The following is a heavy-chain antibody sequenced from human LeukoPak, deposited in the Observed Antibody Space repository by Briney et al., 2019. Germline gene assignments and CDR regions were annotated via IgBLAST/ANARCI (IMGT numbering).Heavy chain of an antibody. D-gene: IGHD3-3*01. Sequence: GAQSLTCAVCGGGFSGYYWRWIRQPPGKGLEWIGEINHSGSTNYNPSLKSRVTISVDTSKNQFSLKLSSVTAADTAVYYCARGTLSAGVTIFGVGKKKNNWFDPWGQGTLVTVSS. CDR2: INHSGST. J-gene: IGHJ5*02. V-gene: IGHV4-34*01. CDR3: ARGTLSAGVTIFGVGKKKNNWFDP. CDR1: GGGFSGYY.